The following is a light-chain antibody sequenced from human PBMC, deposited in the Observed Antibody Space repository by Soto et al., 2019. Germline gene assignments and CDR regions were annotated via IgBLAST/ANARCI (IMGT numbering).Light chain of an antibody. V-gene: IGLV2-11*01. Sequence: QSALTQPRSVSGSPGQSLTISCTGTSSDVGGYNYVSWYQQYPGKVPKLMIYDVTTRPSGVPDRFSGSKSGNTAFLTISGLQAEDEADYYCCSHAGSYTYVFGTGTKLTVL. CDR1: SSDVGGYNY. CDR2: DVT. CDR3: CSHAGSYTYV. J-gene: IGLJ1*01.